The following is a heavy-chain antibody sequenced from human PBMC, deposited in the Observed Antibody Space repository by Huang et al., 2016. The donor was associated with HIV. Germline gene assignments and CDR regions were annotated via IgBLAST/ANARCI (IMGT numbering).Heavy chain of an antibody. J-gene: IGHJ6*03. CDR1: RFTFSNYA. CDR2: ISYDGSNK. D-gene: IGHD5-12*01. Sequence: QVQLVESGGGVVQPGRSLRLSCVASRFTFSNYAMHWVRQAPGKGLGWLAVISYDGSNKYYADSVKGRFTISRDNSKNTLYLQMNSLRAEDTAVYYCARDLWLRDLYYYYYMDVWGKGTTVTVSS. V-gene: IGHV3-30-3*01. CDR3: ARDLWLRDLYYYYYMDV.